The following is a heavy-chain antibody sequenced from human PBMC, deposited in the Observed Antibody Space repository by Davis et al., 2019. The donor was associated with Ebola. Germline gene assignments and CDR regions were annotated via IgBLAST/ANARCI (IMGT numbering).Heavy chain of an antibody. V-gene: IGHV1-2*02. Sequence: ASVKVSCRASGYTFTGYYMHWVRQAPGQGLEWMGWINPNSGGTNYAQKFQGRVTMTRDTSISTAYMELSRLRSDDTAVYYCARDCGSYSVYPGPFDPWGQGTLVTVSS. CDR1: GYTFTGYY. CDR2: INPNSGGT. D-gene: IGHD1-26*01. CDR3: ARDCGSYSVYPGPFDP. J-gene: IGHJ5*02.